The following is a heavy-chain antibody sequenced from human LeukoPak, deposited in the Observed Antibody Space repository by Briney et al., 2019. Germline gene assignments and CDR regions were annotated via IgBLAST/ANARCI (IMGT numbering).Heavy chain of an antibody. CDR1: RDSVSSNSVA. CDR3: ARVKWRGPTSSGWLDY. CDR2: TYYRSRWYN. V-gene: IGHV6-1*01. J-gene: IGHJ4*02. D-gene: IGHD6-19*01. Sequence: SQTLSLTCAISRDSVSSNSVAWNWIRQSPSRGLEWLGRTYYRSRWYNDFAVSMKSRITINPDTSKNQFSLQLNSVTPEDTAVYYCARVKWRGPTSSGWLDYWGQGTLVTVSS.